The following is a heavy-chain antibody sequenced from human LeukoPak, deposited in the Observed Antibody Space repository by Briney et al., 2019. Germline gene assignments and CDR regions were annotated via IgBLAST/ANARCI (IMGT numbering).Heavy chain of an antibody. Sequence: ASVKVSCKASGYTFTSYDINWVRQATGQGLEWMGWMNPNSGNTGYAQKFQGRVTMTRNTSISTAYMELSSLRSEDTAVYYCARVGRDYYGSGSYFYQGSYYGMDVWGQGTTVTVSS. CDR1: GYTFTSYD. V-gene: IGHV1-8*01. D-gene: IGHD3-10*01. J-gene: IGHJ6*02. CDR2: MNPNSGNT. CDR3: ARVGRDYYGSGSYFYQGSYYGMDV.